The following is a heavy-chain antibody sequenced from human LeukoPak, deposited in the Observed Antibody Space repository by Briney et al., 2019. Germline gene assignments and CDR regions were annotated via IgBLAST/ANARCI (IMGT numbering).Heavy chain of an antibody. Sequence: GGSLRLSCITSGFTFADYAMSWVRQAPGKGLEWIGFIRGQGYGETTEYAASVKGSFIISRDDSKSVAYLQMNSLKTEDTAIYYCIRGANWGSRNYWYFDLWGRGTLVTVSS. V-gene: IGHV3-49*04. CDR3: IRGANWGSRNYWYFDL. CDR1: GFTFADYA. CDR2: IRGQGYGETT. J-gene: IGHJ2*01. D-gene: IGHD7-27*01.